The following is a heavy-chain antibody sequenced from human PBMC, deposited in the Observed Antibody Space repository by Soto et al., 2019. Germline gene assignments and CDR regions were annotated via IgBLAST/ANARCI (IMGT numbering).Heavy chain of an antibody. CDR2: IDSSGEK. D-gene: IGHD6-19*01. V-gene: IGHV2-26*01. J-gene: IGHJ5*02. CDR3: ARRHLAVAVNPWFDP. CDR1: GLSITDSEMG. Sequence: QVTLKESGPVLVKPTETLTLRCTVSGLSITDSEMGVSWIRQPPGQPLEWLAHIDSSGEKSYRTFLKSRLAISKDTSKSQIVLTMTNMDPADTATYYWARRHLAVAVNPWFDPWGQGIPVTVSS.